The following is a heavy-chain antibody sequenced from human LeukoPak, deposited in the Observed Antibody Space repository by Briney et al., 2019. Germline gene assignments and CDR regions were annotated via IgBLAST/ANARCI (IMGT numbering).Heavy chain of an antibody. CDR1: GYTFADYY. V-gene: IGHV1-2*02. CDR3: ARVSTSGYRDWLDP. Sequence: ASVKVSCKASGYTFADYYLHWVRQAPGQGIEWMGWIYPKSGGTNSAQKFQGRVTMTRDTSNSTAYMELSRLKFDDTAVYYCARVSTSGYRDWLDPWGQGTLVTVSS. CDR2: IYPKSGGT. J-gene: IGHJ5*02. D-gene: IGHD3-9*01.